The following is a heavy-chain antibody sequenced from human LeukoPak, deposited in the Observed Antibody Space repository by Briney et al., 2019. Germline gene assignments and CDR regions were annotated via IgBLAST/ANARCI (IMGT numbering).Heavy chain of an antibody. Sequence: SQTLSLTCTVSGGSISSGDFYWIWIRQPPGQGLESIGYIYYSGSTYSNPSLKSRAIITVDTSKNQFFLKLSPVTAAATAVYFCAREGSGSYYGWFARWGQRSLVTVYS. D-gene: IGHD1-26*01. CDR2: IYYSGST. CDR3: AREGSGSYYGWFAR. CDR1: GGSISSGDFY. J-gene: IGHJ5*02. V-gene: IGHV4-30-4*01.